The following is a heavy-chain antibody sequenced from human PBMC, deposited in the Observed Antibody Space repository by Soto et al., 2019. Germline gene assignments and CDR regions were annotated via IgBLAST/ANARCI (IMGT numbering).Heavy chain of an antibody. CDR3: AKDVSYSLSSHQDY. V-gene: IGHV3-23*01. D-gene: IGHD2-15*01. CDR2: ISGSGDST. J-gene: IGHJ4*02. Sequence: EVQLLESGGGLVQPGGSLRLSCAASGFTFSSYAMSWVRQAPGKGLEWVSAISGSGDSTYYADSVKGRFTISRDNSKNTLYLQMNSLRAEDTAVYYCAKDVSYSLSSHQDYWGQGTLVTVSS. CDR1: GFTFSSYA.